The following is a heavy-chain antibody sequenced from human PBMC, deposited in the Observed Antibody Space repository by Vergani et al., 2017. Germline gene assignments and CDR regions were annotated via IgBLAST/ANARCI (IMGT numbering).Heavy chain of an antibody. CDR1: GFTFSSYS. CDR2: ISSSSSTI. CDR3: ERRVVPAARGDYYYYMDV. D-gene: IGHD2-2*01. Sequence: EVQLVESGGGLVQPGGSLRLSCAASGFTFSSYSMNWVRQAPGKGLEWVSYISSSSSTIYYADSVKGRFTISRDNAKNSLYLQMNSLRAEDTAVYYCERRVVPAARGDYYYYMDVWGKGTTVTVSS. V-gene: IGHV3-48*01. J-gene: IGHJ6*03.